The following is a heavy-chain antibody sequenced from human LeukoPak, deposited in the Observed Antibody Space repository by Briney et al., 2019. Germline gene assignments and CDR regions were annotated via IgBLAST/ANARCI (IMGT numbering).Heavy chain of an antibody. V-gene: IGHV3-21*01. J-gene: IGHJ4*02. D-gene: IGHD1-26*01. CDR1: GFTFSSYS. CDR3: ARSSQWELPWYYFDY. Sequence: RGSLRLSCAASGFTFSSYSMNWVRQASGKGLEWVSSISSSSSYIYYADSVKGRFTISRDNAKNSLYLQMNSLRAEDTAVYYCARSSQWELPWYYFDYWGQGTLVTVSS. CDR2: ISSSSSYI.